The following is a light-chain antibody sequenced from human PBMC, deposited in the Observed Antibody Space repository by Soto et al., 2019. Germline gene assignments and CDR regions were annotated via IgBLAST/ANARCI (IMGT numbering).Light chain of an antibody. CDR2: AAS. Sequence: DIQMTQSPSSLSASVGDRVTITCRASQSISTYLNWYQQKPGKVPKLLIYAASSLQTGVPSRFSGSGSGTDFTLTISSLQPEDFATYYCQQSYNTMWTFGQGTKVDIK. CDR1: QSISTY. CDR3: QQSYNTMWT. J-gene: IGKJ1*01. V-gene: IGKV1-39*01.